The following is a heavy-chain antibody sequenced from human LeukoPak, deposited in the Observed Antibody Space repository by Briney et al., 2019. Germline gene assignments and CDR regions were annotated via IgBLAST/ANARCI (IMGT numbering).Heavy chain of an antibody. CDR2: ISGSGGST. CDR3: AKLPPIAAAERDY. D-gene: IGHD6-13*01. Sequence: GGSLRLSCAASGFTFSVNSMNWVRQAPGKGLEWVSAISGSGGSTYYADSVKGRFTISRDNSKNTLYLQMNSLRAEDTAVYYCAKLPPIAAAERDYWGQGTLVTVSS. CDR1: GFTFSVNS. V-gene: IGHV3-23*01. J-gene: IGHJ4*02.